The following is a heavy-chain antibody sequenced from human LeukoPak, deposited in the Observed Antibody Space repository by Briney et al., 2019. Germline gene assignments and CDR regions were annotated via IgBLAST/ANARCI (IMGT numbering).Heavy chain of an antibody. J-gene: IGHJ4*02. CDR1: GFTFSDYY. Sequence: GGSLRLSCAASGFTFSDYYMSWIRQAPGKGLEWVSYISSSGNTIYYADSVKGRFTISRDNAKNSLYLQMNSLRAEDTAVYFCARPLEGLPAANLLFDYWGQGTLVTVSS. V-gene: IGHV3-11*01. D-gene: IGHD2-2*01. CDR2: ISSSGNTI. CDR3: ARPLEGLPAANLLFDY.